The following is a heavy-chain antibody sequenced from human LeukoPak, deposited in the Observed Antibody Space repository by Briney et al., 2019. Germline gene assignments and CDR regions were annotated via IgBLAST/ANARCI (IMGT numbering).Heavy chain of an antibody. CDR3: ARDYYSGSYYGDY. D-gene: IGHD1-26*01. V-gene: IGHV1-18*01. CDR2: ISAYNGNI. J-gene: IGHJ4*02. CDR1: GYTFTNYG. Sequence: ASVKVSCKASGYTFTNYGITWVRQAPGQGLEWMGWISAYNGNINYAQNLQGRVTMTTDASTSTACMELRSLRSDDTAVYYCARDYYSGSYYGDYWGQGTLVTVSS.